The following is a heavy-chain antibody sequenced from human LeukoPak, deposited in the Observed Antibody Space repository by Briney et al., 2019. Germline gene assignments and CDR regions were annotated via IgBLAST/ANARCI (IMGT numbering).Heavy chain of an antibody. CDR1: GGSISSSSYY. CDR3: ARDLGAAWDFDY. V-gene: IGHV4-39*07. Sequence: SETLSLTCTVSGGSISSSSYYWGWIRQPPGKGLEWIGSIYYSGTTYYNPSLKSRVTISVDTSKNQFSLKLSSVTAADTAVYYCARDLGAAWDFDYWGQGTLVTVSS. CDR2: IYYSGTT. D-gene: IGHD3-16*01. J-gene: IGHJ4*02.